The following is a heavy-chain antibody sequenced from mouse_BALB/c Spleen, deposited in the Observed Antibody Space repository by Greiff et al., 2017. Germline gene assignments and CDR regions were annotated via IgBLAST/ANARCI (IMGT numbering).Heavy chain of an antibody. CDR2: ISSGSSTI. D-gene: IGHD2-4*01. V-gene: IGHV5-17*02. CDR3: ARGDDYSLYYAMDY. J-gene: IGHJ4*01. Sequence: EVNLVESGGGLVQPGGSRKLSCAASGFTFSSFGMHWVRQAPEKGLEWVAYISSGSSTIYYEDTVKGRFTISRDNPKNTLFLQMTSLRSEDTAMYYCARGDDYSLYYAMDYWGQGTSVTVSS. CDR1: GFTFSSFG.